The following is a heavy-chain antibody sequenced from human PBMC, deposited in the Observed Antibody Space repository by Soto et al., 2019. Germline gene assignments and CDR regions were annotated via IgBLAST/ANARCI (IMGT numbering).Heavy chain of an antibody. V-gene: IGHV4-59*01. CDR3: ARGGYRTLAWFDP. CDR1: GGSISNYY. CDR2: IYHSGTT. J-gene: IGHJ5*02. Sequence: PSETLSLTCTVSGGSISNYYWSWIRQSPGKGLEWIANIYHSGTTNYNLSLKGRVSISIDSSKNQVSLRLKSVTAADTAVYYCARGGYRTLAWFDPWGQGTLGTVSS. D-gene: IGHD5-18*01.